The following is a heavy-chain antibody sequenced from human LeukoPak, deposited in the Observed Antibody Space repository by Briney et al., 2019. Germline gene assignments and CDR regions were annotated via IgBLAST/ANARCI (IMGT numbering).Heavy chain of an antibody. CDR1: GFTFSSYG. J-gene: IGHJ4*02. D-gene: IGHD2-2*01. CDR2: IWYDGSNK. V-gene: IGHV3-33*06. Sequence: GGSLRLSCVASGFTFSSYGMHWVRQAPGKGLEWVAVIWYDGSNKNYADTVKGRFTISRDNSKNPLYLQMNSLRAEDTAVYYCAKDSNESLDYWGQGTLVTVSS. CDR3: AKDSNESLDY.